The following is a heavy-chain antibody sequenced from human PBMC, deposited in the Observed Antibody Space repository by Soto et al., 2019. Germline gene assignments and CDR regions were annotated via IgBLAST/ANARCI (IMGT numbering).Heavy chain of an antibody. Sequence: QVQLVQSGAEVKKPGASVKVSCKASGYTFTSYAMHWVRQAPGQRLEWMGWINAGNGNTKYSQKFQGRVTLTRDTSASTAYMELSSLRSEDTAVYYCATTVWDFWSGYYNPYDAFDIWGQGTMVTVSS. CDR3: ATTVWDFWSGYYNPYDAFDI. CDR2: INAGNGNT. D-gene: IGHD3-3*01. V-gene: IGHV1-3*01. CDR1: GYTFTSYA. J-gene: IGHJ3*02.